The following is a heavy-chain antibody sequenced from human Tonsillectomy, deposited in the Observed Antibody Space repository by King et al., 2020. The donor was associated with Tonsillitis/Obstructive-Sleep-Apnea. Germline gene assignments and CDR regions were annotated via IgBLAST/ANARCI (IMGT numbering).Heavy chain of an antibody. J-gene: IGHJ4*02. Sequence: QLVQSGAEVKKPGASVKVSCKASGYTFGNYGLSWVRQAPGQGFEWMGWISPYNSKTNFAPKFQGRFPMTTDTSTSSAYMELRSLRSDDTAVYYCTREGRLIYYEGRGYHYGGIELWGQGTLVTVS. V-gene: IGHV1-18*01. CDR1: GYTFGNYG. CDR2: ISPYNSKT. D-gene: IGHD5-12*01. CDR3: TREGRLIYYEGRGYHYGGIEL.